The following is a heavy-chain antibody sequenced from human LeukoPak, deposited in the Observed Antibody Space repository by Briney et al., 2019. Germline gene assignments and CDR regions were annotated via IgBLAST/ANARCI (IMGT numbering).Heavy chain of an antibody. Sequence: SETLSLTCTVSGGSISSSSYYWSWIRQPPGKGLEWIGYIYYSGSTNYNPSLKSRATISVDTSKNQFSLKLSSVTAADTAVYYCARDRNGVDYWGQGTLVTVSS. J-gene: IGHJ4*02. D-gene: IGHD1-1*01. V-gene: IGHV4-61*01. CDR3: ARDRNGVDY. CDR1: GGSISSSSYY. CDR2: IYYSGST.